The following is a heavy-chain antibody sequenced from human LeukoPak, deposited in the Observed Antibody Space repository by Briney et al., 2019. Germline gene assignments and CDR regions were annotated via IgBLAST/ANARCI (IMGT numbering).Heavy chain of an antibody. V-gene: IGHV4-39*07. Sequence: SETLSLTCTVSRDSISRGSYYWGWIRQPPGKGLEWIGSIYYSGSTHYNPSLKSRVTISVDTSKNQFSLKLSSVTAADTAVYYCARVGPRLPSAGWFDPWGQGTLVTVSS. CDR2: IYYSGST. J-gene: IGHJ5*02. CDR3: ARVGPRLPSAGWFDP. CDR1: RDSISRGSYY. D-gene: IGHD6-19*01.